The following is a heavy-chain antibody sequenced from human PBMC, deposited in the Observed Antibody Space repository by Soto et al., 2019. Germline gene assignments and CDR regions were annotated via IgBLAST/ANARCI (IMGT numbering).Heavy chain of an antibody. Sequence: QVQLVESGGGVVQPGRSLRLSCAASGFTFSSYGMHWVRQAPGKGLEWVEVISYDGSNKYYADSVKGRVTISRDNSKDALYLQMNSLGAEDTAGYYCAKPFYGSGSRIPPYYYYYGMDVWGQGTTVTVSS. CDR1: GFTFSSYG. V-gene: IGHV3-30*18. CDR3: AKPFYGSGSRIPPYYYYYGMDV. D-gene: IGHD3-10*01. CDR2: ISYDGSNK. J-gene: IGHJ6*02.